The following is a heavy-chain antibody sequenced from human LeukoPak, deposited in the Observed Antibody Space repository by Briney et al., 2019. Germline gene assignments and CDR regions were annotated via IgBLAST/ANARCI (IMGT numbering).Heavy chain of an antibody. Sequence: SQTLSLTCTVSGGSISSGSYCWSWIRQPAGKGLEWIGRIYTSGSTNYNPSLKSRVTISVDTSKNQFSLKLSSVTAADTAVYYCAREQRIFNAFDIWGQGTMVTVSS. J-gene: IGHJ3*02. D-gene: IGHD3-9*01. CDR3: AREQRIFNAFDI. V-gene: IGHV4-61*02. CDR1: GGSISSGSYC. CDR2: IYTSGST.